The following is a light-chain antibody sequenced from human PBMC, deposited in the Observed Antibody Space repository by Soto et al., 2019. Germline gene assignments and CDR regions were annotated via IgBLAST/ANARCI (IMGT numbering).Light chain of an antibody. CDR1: SSNIGAGYN. CDR2: DNN. CDR3: QSYDTSLSGFYV. V-gene: IGLV1-40*01. Sequence: QPVLTQPPSVSGAPGQRVSIFCTGSSSNIGAGYNVHWYQQLPGTAPKLLIYDNNNRPSGVPDRFSGSKSGTSASLAITGLQAEDEADYYCQSYDTSLSGFYVFGTGTKLTVL. J-gene: IGLJ1*01.